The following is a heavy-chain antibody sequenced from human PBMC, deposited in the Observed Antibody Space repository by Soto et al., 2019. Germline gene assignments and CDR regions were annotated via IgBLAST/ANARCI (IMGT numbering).Heavy chain of an antibody. V-gene: IGHV3-20*01. CDR1: GFTFSSYA. CDR2: INWNGGST. D-gene: IGHD2-15*01. Sequence: GGSLRLSCAASGFTFSSYAMHWVRQAPGKGLEWVSVINWNGGSTDYADSVKGRFTISRDNAKNSLYLQMNSLRAEDTALYHCARDMEGYCSGGSCPDYWGQGTLVTVSS. J-gene: IGHJ4*02. CDR3: ARDMEGYCSGGSCPDY.